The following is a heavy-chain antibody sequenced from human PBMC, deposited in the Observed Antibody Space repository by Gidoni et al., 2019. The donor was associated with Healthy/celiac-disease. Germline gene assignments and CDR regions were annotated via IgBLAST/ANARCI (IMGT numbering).Heavy chain of an antibody. CDR3: ARGGIAVAGTGWFDP. CDR2: INHSGST. J-gene: IGHJ5*02. D-gene: IGHD6-19*01. CDR1: GGSFSGYD. V-gene: IGHV4-34*01. Sequence: QVQLQQWGAGLLKPSETLSLTCAVYGGSFSGYDWSWIRQPPGKGLEWIGEINHSGSTNYNPSLKSRVTISVDTSKNQFSLKLSSVTAADTAVYYCARGGIAVAGTGWFDPWGQGTLVTVSS.